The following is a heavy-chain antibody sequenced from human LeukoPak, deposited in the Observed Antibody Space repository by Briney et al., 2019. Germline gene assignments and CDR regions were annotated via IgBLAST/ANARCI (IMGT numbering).Heavy chain of an antibody. CDR3: ARNTGTSSRDYGLDV. J-gene: IGHJ6*02. D-gene: IGHD1-14*01. CDR1: GFTFSSYA. Sequence: PGGSLRLSCAGSGFTFSSYAMTWVRQAPGKGLEWVSSISGSGAGTYYADSVKGRFTISRDNSKNTLYLQMNSLRAEDTAVYYCARNTGTSSRDYGLDVWGQGTTVTVSS. CDR2: ISGSGAGT. V-gene: IGHV3-23*01.